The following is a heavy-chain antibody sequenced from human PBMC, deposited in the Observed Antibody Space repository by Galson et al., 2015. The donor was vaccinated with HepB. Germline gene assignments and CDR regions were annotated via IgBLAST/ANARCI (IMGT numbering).Heavy chain of an antibody. CDR2: ISGSGGST. J-gene: IGHJ6*02. V-gene: IGHV3-23*01. Sequence: SLRLSCAASGFTFSSYAMSWVRQAPGKGLEWVSAISGSGGSTYYADSVKGRFTISRDNSKNTLYLQMSSLRSEDTAVYYCARGLAYCGGDCYKGMDVWGQGTTVTVSS. CDR1: GFTFSSYA. CDR3: ARGLAYCGGDCYKGMDV. D-gene: IGHD2-21*02.